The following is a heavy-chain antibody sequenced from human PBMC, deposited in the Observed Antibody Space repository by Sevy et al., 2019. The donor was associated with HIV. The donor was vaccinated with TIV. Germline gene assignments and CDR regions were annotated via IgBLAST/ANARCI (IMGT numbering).Heavy chain of an antibody. D-gene: IGHD3-22*01. CDR2: IYYSGST. Sequence: SETLSLTCTVSGGSVSSGSYYWSWIRQPPGKGLEWIGYIYYSGSTNYNPSLKSRVTISVDTSKNQFSLKLSSVTAAEAAVSYCASGGNYYDSSGYYRWGQGTLVTVSS. J-gene: IGHJ4*02. CDR1: GGSVSSGSYY. CDR3: ASGGNYYDSSGYYR. V-gene: IGHV4-61*01.